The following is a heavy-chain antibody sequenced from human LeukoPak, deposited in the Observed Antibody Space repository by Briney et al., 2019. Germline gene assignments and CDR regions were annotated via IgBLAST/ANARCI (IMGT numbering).Heavy chain of an antibody. CDR2: FDPEDGET. J-gene: IGHJ5*02. D-gene: IGHD3-22*01. V-gene: IGHV1-24*01. CDR1: GYTLTELS. CDR3: ATDLSYYDSSGGTKFDP. Sequence: ASVKVSCKVSGYTLTELSMHWVRQAPGKGLEWMGGFDPEDGETIYAQKFQGRVTMTEDTSTDTAYMELSSLRSEDTAVYYCATDLSYYDSSGGTKFDPWGQGTLVTVSS.